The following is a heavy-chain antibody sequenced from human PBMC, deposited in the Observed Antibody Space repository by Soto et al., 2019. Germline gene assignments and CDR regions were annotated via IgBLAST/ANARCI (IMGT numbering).Heavy chain of an antibody. Sequence: GGSLRLSCAASGFTFSSYAMSWVRQAPGKGLEWVSAISGSGGSTYYAGSVKGRFTISRDNSKNTLYLQMSSLRAEDTAVYYCAKSVYNWNDGFFDYWGQGTLVTVSS. J-gene: IGHJ4*02. V-gene: IGHV3-23*01. CDR3: AKSVYNWNDGFFDY. CDR1: GFTFSSYA. D-gene: IGHD1-1*01. CDR2: ISGSGGST.